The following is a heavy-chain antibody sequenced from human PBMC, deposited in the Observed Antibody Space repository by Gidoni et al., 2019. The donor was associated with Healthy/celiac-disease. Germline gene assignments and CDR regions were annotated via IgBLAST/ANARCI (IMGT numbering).Heavy chain of an antibody. Sequence: QVQLQQWGAGLLKPSETLSLTCAVYGGSFSGYYWSWIRQPPGKGLEWIGEINHSGSTNYNPSLQSRVTISVDTSKNQFSLKLSSVTAADTAVYYCARQADDSSGYYYSPLDYWGQGTLVTVSS. D-gene: IGHD3-22*01. CDR2: INHSGST. CDR1: GGSFSGYY. V-gene: IGHV4-34*01. CDR3: ARQADDSSGYYYSPLDY. J-gene: IGHJ4*02.